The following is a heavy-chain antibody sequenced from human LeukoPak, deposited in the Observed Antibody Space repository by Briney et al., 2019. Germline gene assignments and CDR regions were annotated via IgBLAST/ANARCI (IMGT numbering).Heavy chain of an antibody. Sequence: GGSLRLSCAASGFTFSDYWMTWVRQAPGKGLEWVAHIKQDGSEKYYVDSIKGRFTISRDNAKNSLSLQMNSLRAEDTAVYYCARDRDGSYYYDAFDIWGQGTMVTVSA. CDR1: GFTFSDYW. J-gene: IGHJ3*02. V-gene: IGHV3-7*01. CDR2: IKQDGSEK. CDR3: ARDRDGSYYYDAFDI. D-gene: IGHD1-26*01.